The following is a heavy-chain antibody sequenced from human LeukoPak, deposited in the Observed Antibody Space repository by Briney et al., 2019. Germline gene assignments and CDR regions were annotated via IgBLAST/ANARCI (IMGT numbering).Heavy chain of an antibody. CDR1: GFTFSCCS. CDR2: VSHDETEK. CDR3: AEGGVTDAFDI. V-gene: IGHV3-30-3*02. J-gene: IGHJ3*02. D-gene: IGHD4-23*01. Sequence: GGSLRLSCAASGFTFSCCSIHWVRQAPGKGLEWVAVVSHDETEKHYADSVKGRFTISRDNSKNTLYLQMNSLRAEDTAVYYCAEGGVTDAFDIWGQGTMVTASS.